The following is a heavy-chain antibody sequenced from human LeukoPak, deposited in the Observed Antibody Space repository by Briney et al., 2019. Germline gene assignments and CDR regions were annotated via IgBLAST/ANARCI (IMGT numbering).Heavy chain of an antibody. V-gene: IGHV3-23*01. D-gene: IGHD3-16*01. CDR2: ISGSGGSP. Sequence: GGSLRLSCAASGFTFSSSAMSWVRQAPGKGLEWVSSISGSGGSPYYADSVKGRFTISRDNSKNTLYLQMNSLRAEDTAVYYCAKSRGYTSGGIDYWGQGTLVTVSS. J-gene: IGHJ4*02. CDR3: AKSRGYTSGGIDY. CDR1: GFTFSSSA.